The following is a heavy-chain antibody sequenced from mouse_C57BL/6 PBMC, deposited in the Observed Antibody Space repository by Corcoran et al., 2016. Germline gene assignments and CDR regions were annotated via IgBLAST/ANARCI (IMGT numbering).Heavy chain of an antibody. V-gene: IGHV3-6*01. D-gene: IGHD2-3*01. J-gene: IGHJ4*01. CDR2: ISYDGSN. Sequence: DVQLQESGPGLVKPSQSLSLTCSVTGYSITSGYYWNWIRQFPGNKLEWMGYISYDGSNNYNPSLKNRISITRDTSKNQFFLKLNSVTTEDTATYYCARGQIYDGYYDYAMDYWGQGTSVTVSS. CDR3: ARGQIYDGYYDYAMDY. CDR1: GYSITSGYY.